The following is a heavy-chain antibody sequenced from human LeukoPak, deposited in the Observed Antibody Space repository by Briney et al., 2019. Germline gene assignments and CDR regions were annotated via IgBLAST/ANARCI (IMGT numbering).Heavy chain of an antibody. Sequence: GGSLRLSCAASGFTVSGNYMSWVRQAPGKGLEWVSVIYSDGNTYYAESVKGRFTISRDNSKNTLSLQMSSLRGEDTAVYYCAKLSRGIVLGTQIDYWGQGTLVTVSA. D-gene: IGHD2-8*01. V-gene: IGHV3-53*01. CDR1: GFTVSGNY. J-gene: IGHJ4*02. CDR2: IYSDGNT. CDR3: AKLSRGIVLGTQIDY.